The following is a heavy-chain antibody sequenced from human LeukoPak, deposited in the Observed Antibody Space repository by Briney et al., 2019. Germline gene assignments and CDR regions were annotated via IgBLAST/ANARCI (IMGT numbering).Heavy chain of an antibody. CDR3: ARGQYGSGKDI. Sequence: PGGSLRLSCAASGFTLSSYTMTWVRQAPGKGLEWVSYISSSGTTIYYADSVKGRFTISRDNAKNSLNLQMNSLRAEDTAVYYCARGQYGSGKDIWGQGTMVTVSS. V-gene: IGHV3-48*04. D-gene: IGHD3-10*01. CDR2: ISSSGTTI. CDR1: GFTLSSYT. J-gene: IGHJ3*02.